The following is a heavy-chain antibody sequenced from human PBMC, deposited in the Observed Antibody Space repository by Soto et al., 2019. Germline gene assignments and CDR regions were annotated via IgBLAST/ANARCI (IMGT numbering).Heavy chain of an antibody. J-gene: IGHJ4*02. CDR1: GGSISSYF. V-gene: IGHV4-59*01. CDR3: ARDIAAVPRAFDY. Sequence: KPSETLSLTCTVSGGSISSYFYIWVRQPPGKGLEWIGSVYYTGTTDYNPSLKSRVTISVDTSKTQFSLNLRSVTAADTAVYYCARDIAAVPRAFDYWGRGTLVTVSS. D-gene: IGHD6-13*01. CDR2: VYYTGTT.